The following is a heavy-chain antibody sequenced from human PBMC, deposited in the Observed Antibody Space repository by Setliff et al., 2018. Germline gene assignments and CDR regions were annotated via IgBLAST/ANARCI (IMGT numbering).Heavy chain of an antibody. CDR1: GASITNINYS. V-gene: IGHV4-39*01. D-gene: IGHD3-16*01. CDR2: IFYSGRT. J-gene: IGHJ4*02. Sequence: PSETLSLTCTVSGASITNINYSWGLVRQPTGKGLEWIGSIFYSGRTFYNPSLKSRVTKAVYTSKNQFCMTLSSVTAAVTAVYCWARLPNYVWGSPVDYWGQGTLVTVSS. CDR3: ARLPNYVWGSPVDY.